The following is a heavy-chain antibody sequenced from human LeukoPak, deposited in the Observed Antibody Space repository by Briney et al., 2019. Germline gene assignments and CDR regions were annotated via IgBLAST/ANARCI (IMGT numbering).Heavy chain of an antibody. Sequence: SGTLSLTCGVSSGSISSSNWWSWVRQPPGKGLEWIGDIYHSGIINYNPSLKSRVTISVDTSKNQFSLKLGSVTAADTAMYYCARHRSGSYYSAFDIWGQGTMVTVSS. J-gene: IGHJ3*02. D-gene: IGHD1-26*01. CDR2: IYHSGII. CDR3: ARHRSGSYYSAFDI. CDR1: SGSISSSNW. V-gene: IGHV4-4*02.